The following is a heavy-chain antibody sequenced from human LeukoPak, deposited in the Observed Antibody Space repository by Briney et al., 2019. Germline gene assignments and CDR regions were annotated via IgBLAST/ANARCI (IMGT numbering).Heavy chain of an antibody. D-gene: IGHD4-23*01. Sequence: GRSLRLSCAASGFTFDDYAMHWVRQAPGKGLEWVSGISWNSGCIGYADSVKGRFTISRDNAKNSLYLQMNSLRAEDTALYYCAKDINYGGNSGFDYWGQGTLVTVSS. CDR2: ISWNSGCI. CDR1: GFTFDDYA. CDR3: AKDINYGGNSGFDY. J-gene: IGHJ4*02. V-gene: IGHV3-9*01.